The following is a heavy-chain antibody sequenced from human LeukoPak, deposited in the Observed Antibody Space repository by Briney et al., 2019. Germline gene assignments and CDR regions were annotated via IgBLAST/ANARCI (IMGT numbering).Heavy chain of an antibody. Sequence: PGGSLGLSCAASGFTFSSYAMHWVRQAPGKGLEWVAVISYDGSNKYYADSVKGRFTISRDNSKNTLYLQMNSLRAEDTAVYYCAREVVVDATYWFDPWGQGTLVTVSS. J-gene: IGHJ5*02. V-gene: IGHV3-30-3*01. CDR1: GFTFSSYA. CDR2: ISYDGSNK. D-gene: IGHD2-15*01. CDR3: AREVVVDATYWFDP.